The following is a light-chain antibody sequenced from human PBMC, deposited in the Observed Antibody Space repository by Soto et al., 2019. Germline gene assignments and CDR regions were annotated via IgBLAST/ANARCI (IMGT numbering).Light chain of an antibody. J-gene: IGLJ2*01. CDR3: SSYTSSSTLV. CDR1: SSDVGVYNY. Sequence: QSVLTQPASVSGSPGQSITISCTGTSSDVGVYNYVSWYQQNPGKAPKLMIYDVSNRPSGVSNRFSGSKSGKTASLTISGLQAEDAADYYCSSYTSSSTLVFGVGTKLTVL. V-gene: IGLV2-14*01. CDR2: DVS.